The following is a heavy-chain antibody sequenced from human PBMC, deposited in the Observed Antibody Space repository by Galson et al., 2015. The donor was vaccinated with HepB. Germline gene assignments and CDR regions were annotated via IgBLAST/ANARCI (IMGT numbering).Heavy chain of an antibody. J-gene: IGHJ4*02. CDR2: IWYDGTKK. CDR1: GFTFSSHG. D-gene: IGHD1/OR15-1a*01. CDR3: ARIKEWNTFDY. V-gene: IGHV3-33*01. Sequence: SLRLSCAASGFTFSSHGMHWVRQAPGKGLEWVAVIWYDGTKKYYADSVKGRLTISRDNSKNTLYLQMNSLRAEDTAVYYCARIKEWNTFDYWGQGTLVIVSS.